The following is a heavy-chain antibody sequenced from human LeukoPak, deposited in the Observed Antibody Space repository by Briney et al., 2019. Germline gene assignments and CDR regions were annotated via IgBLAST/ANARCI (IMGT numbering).Heavy chain of an antibody. CDR3: ARDIYYGSGSQIGL. CDR1: GFTFSSYW. Sequence: GGSLRLSCAASGFTFSSYWMHWVRQAPGKGLMWVSRINSDGSSTSYADSVKGRFTISRDNAKNSLYLQMNSLRAEDTAVYYCARDIYYGSGSQIGLWGQGTLVTVSS. J-gene: IGHJ4*02. CDR2: INSDGSST. V-gene: IGHV3-74*01. D-gene: IGHD3-10*01.